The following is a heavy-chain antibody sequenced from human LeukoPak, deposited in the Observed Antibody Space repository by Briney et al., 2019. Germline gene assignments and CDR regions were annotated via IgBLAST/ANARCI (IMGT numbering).Heavy chain of an antibody. CDR3: AKDLDSSGYYNAFDI. J-gene: IGHJ3*02. Sequence: PGGSLRLSCAASGFTFSSYAMSWVRQAPGKGLEWVSAISGSGGSTYYADSVKGRFTISRDNSKNTLYLRMNSLRAEDTAVYYCAKDLDSSGYYNAFDIWGQGTMVTVSS. CDR2: ISGSGGST. V-gene: IGHV3-23*01. CDR1: GFTFSSYA. D-gene: IGHD3-22*01.